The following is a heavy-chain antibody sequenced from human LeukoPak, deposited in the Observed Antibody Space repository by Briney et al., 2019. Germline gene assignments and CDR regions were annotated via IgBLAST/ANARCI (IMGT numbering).Heavy chain of an antibody. CDR2: ISWNSGSI. V-gene: IGHV3-9*01. J-gene: IGHJ3*02. CDR3: AKDIGSLTYYYDSSGYSGPLDI. Sequence: GGSLRLSCAASGFSFAMHWVRQVPGKGLEWVAGISWNSGSIAYADSVKGRFNISRDNAKNSLYLQMNSLRAEDTALYYCAKDIGSLTYYYDSSGYSGPLDIWGQGTMVTVSS. D-gene: IGHD3-22*01. CDR1: GFSFA.